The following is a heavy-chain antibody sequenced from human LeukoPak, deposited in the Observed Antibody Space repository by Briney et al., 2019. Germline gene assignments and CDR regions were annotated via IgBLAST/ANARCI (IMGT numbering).Heavy chain of an antibody. CDR3: ARDSSGYAY. CDR2: TNQVGSEE. CDR1: GFTFSSSW. D-gene: IGHD3-22*01. J-gene: IGHJ4*02. V-gene: IGHV3-7*01. Sequence: SGGSLRLSCAASGFTFSSSWMSWVRQAPGKGLGWVANTNQVGSEEYYVDSVKGRFTISRDNAKNSLYLQMNSLRAEDTAVYYCARDSSGYAYWGQGTLVTVSS.